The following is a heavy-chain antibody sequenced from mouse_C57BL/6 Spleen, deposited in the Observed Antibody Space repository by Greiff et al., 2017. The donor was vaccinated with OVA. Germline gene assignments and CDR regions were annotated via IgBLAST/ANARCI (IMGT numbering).Heavy chain of an antibody. V-gene: IGHV2-2*01. CDR3: ARKMGNYYGSIYAMDY. J-gene: IGHJ4*01. CDR2: IWSGGST. Sequence: VQLVESGPGLVQPSQSLSITCTVSGFSLTSYGVHWVRQSPGKGLEWLGVIWSGGSTDYNAAFISRLSISKDNSKSQVFFKMNSLQADDTAIYYCARKMGNYYGSIYAMDYWGQGTSVTVSS. D-gene: IGHD1-1*01. CDR1: GFSLTSYG.